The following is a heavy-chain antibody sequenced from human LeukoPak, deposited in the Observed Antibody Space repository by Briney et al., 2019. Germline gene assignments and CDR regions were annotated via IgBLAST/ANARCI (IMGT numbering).Heavy chain of an antibody. CDR3: VRESNYYDSSGYYPYYFDY. V-gene: IGHV3-30-3*01. D-gene: IGHD3-22*01. Sequence: GRSLRLSCAASGFTFSTYAMHWVRQAPGKGLEWVAVISYDGSNKYYADSVKGRFTISRDSSKNTLYLQMNSLRAEDTAVYYCVRESNYYDSSGYYPYYFDYWGQGTLVTVSS. CDR2: ISYDGSNK. J-gene: IGHJ4*02. CDR1: GFTFSTYA.